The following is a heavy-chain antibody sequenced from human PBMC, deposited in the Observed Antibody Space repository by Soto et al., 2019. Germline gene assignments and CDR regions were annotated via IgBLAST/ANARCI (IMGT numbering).Heavy chain of an antibody. CDR1: GGSVNGYY. CDR3: ATRITVFGLLIPQFDP. J-gene: IGHJ5*02. CDR2: INHTGVT. D-gene: IGHD3-3*01. Sequence: SETLSLTGAVYGGSVNGYYCNWIRQPPWKGPEWIGEINHTGVTHYNPSLKSRVTMSVDTSKNQFYLRLSSVTAADTAIYYCATRITVFGLLIPQFDPLGQRTQVRVCS. V-gene: IGHV4-34*10.